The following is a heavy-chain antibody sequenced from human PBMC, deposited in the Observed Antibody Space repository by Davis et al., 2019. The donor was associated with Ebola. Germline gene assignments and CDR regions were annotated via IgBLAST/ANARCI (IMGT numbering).Heavy chain of an antibody. Sequence: MPSETLSLTCTVSGGSINSGDSYWSWIRQPPGKGLEWIGYIYYSGGTYYSPSLKSRVAISIDTSKNQVSLNLSSVTATDTAVYYCARGLYYFDYWGQGTLVTVSS. J-gene: IGHJ4*02. V-gene: IGHV4-30-4*01. CDR2: IYYSGGT. CDR3: ARGLYYFDY. CDR1: GGSINSGDSY.